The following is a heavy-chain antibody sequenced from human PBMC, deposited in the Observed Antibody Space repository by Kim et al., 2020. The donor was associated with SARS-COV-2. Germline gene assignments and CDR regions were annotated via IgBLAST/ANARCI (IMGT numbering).Heavy chain of an antibody. CDR3: ARGSDRYDD. CDR2: IYYRGKT. CDR1: GGSVSTYY. D-gene: IGHD3-16*02. V-gene: IGHV4-59*02. Sequence: SETLSLTCSVSGGSVSTYYWSWIRQPPGKGLEWIGYIYYRGKTNYNPSLKSRVTFSVDTSKNHFSLNLRSVTAADTAVYYCARGSDRYDDWGQGAPVTVS. J-gene: IGHJ4*02.